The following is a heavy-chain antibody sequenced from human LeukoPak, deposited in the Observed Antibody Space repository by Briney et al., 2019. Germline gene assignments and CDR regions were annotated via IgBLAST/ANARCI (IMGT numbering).Heavy chain of an antibody. Sequence: GGSLRLSCVASGFTFGKYWMSWVRQAPGKGLEWVANIKLDGSEKNYVDSVKGRFTISRDNTKNSLYLQMNSLRAEDTAMFYCARDQYDTWSRRGNFDSWGQGTLVIVSS. CDR3: ARDQYDTWSRRGNFDS. CDR2: IKLDGSEK. V-gene: IGHV3-7*03. J-gene: IGHJ4*02. D-gene: IGHD3-3*01. CDR1: GFTFGKYW.